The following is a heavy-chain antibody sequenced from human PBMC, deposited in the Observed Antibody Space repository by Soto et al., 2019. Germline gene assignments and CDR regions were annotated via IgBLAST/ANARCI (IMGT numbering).Heavy chain of an antibody. J-gene: IGHJ3*02. D-gene: IGHD4-17*01. CDR1: GFTFDDYA. V-gene: IGHV3-9*01. CDR3: AKGRGDYVLDDAFDI. Sequence: EVQLVESGGGLVQPGRSLRLSCAASGFTFDDYAMHWVRQAPGKGLEWVSGISWNSGSIGYADSVKGRFTISRDNAKNSLYLQMNILRAEDTALYYCAKGRGDYVLDDAFDIWGQGTMVTVSS. CDR2: ISWNSGSI.